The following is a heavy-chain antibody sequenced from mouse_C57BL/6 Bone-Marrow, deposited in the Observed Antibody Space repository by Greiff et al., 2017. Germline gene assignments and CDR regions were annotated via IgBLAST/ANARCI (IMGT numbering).Heavy chain of an antibody. J-gene: IGHJ1*03. CDR1: GYTFTSYG. CDR2: IYPRSGNT. Sequence: QVHVKQSGAELARPGASVKLSCKASGYTFTSYGISWVKQRTGQGLEWIGEIYPRSGNTYYNEKFKGKATLTADKSASTAYMELRSLTSEDSAVYFCARALPYGFYWYFVVWGTGTTVTVSS. D-gene: IGHD2-2*01. V-gene: IGHV1-81*01. CDR3: ARALPYGFYWYFVV.